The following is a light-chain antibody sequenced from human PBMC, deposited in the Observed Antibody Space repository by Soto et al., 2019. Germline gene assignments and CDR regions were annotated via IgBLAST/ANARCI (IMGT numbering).Light chain of an antibody. J-gene: IGKJ4*01. CDR3: QHYNTCPLT. Sequence: DIQMTQSPSTLSASVGDRVTITCRASQSISTWLAWYQQKPGKAPKLLIYKASSLEAGVPSRFSGSGSGTEFNITLSGLQPDDFATYYCQHYNTCPLTFGGGTTVEIK. CDR2: KAS. CDR1: QSISTW. V-gene: IGKV1-5*03.